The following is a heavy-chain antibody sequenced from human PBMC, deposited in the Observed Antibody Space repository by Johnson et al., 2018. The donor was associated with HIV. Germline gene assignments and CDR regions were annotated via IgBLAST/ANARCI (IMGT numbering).Heavy chain of an antibody. Sequence: QVQLVESGGGVVQPGRSLRLSCAASGFTFSSYAMHWVRQAPGKGLEWVAVISYDGSNKYYADSVKGRFTISRDNSKHRLYLQMNSLRAEDTAMYYCADVLGDAFDIWGQGTMVTVSS. CDR1: GFTFSSYA. CDR3: ADVLGDAFDI. CDR2: ISYDGSNK. J-gene: IGHJ3*02. V-gene: IGHV3-30*04. D-gene: IGHD2-8*02.